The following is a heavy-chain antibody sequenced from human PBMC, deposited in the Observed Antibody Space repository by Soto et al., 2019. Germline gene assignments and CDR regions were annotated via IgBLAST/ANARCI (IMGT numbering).Heavy chain of an antibody. CDR1: GFTFSTYW. CDR2: IRQDGSEK. CDR3: ARYRFYSGSEGWFDP. D-gene: IGHD1-26*01. Sequence: EVQLVESGGGLVQPGGSLRLSCAASGFTFSTYWMTWVRQPPGKGLVWVANIRQDGSEKFYVDSVKGRFTISRDNAKNSLYLQLNSLRVEDTAVYYCARYRFYSGSEGWFDPWGQGTLVTVSS. J-gene: IGHJ5*02. V-gene: IGHV3-7*03.